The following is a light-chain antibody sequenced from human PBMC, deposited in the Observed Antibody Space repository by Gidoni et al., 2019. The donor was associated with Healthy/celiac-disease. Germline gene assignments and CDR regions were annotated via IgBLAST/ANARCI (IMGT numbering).Light chain of an antibody. CDR2: DAS. CDR3: QQRSNWLTT. Sequence: EIVLTHSPATLSLSPGERATLTCRASQSVSSYLAWYQQKPGQAPRLLIYDASNRATGIPARFSGSGSGTDFTLTISSLEPEDFAVYYCQQRSNWLTTFGGGTKVEIK. J-gene: IGKJ4*01. V-gene: IGKV3-11*01. CDR1: QSVSSY.